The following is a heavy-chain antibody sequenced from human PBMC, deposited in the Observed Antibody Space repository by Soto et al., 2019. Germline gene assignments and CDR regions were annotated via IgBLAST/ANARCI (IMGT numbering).Heavy chain of an antibody. CDR2: IKQDGSEK. J-gene: IGHJ6*02. CDR1: GFTFSSYW. D-gene: IGHD3-3*01. V-gene: IGHV3-7*03. CDR3: ARGRDDFWSGYWGPYYYYYGMDV. Sequence: EVQLVESGGGLVQPGGSLRLSCAASGFTFSSYWMSWVRQAPGKGLEWVANIKQDGSEKYYVDSVKGRFTISRDNAKNSLYLQMNSLRAEDTAVYYCARGRDDFWSGYWGPYYYYYGMDVWGQGTTVTVSS.